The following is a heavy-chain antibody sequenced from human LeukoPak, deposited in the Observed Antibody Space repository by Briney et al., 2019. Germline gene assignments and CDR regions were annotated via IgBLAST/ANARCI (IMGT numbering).Heavy chain of an antibody. J-gene: IGHJ5*02. CDR2: IRNSDGMT. Sequence: GSLRLSCDASGFSINTYTMYWVRQAPGQGLEWVSGIRNSDGMTYYADSVRGRFTISRDNAKNTLYLQMNSLRADDTAIYYCATTTVTTGPWGQGTLVTVSS. CDR1: GFSINTYT. CDR3: ATTTVTTGP. V-gene: IGHV3-23*01. D-gene: IGHD4-17*01.